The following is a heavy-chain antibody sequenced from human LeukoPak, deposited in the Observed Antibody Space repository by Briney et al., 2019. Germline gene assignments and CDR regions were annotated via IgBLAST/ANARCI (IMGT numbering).Heavy chain of an antibody. J-gene: IGHJ4*02. D-gene: IGHD2-21*01. CDR3: ARGDNSSPLDY. V-gene: IGHV4-30-2*01. Sequence: SETLSLTCTVSGGSISSGGYYWSWIRQPPGKGLEWIGYIYHSGSTYYNPSLKSRVTISVDTSKNQFSLKLSSVTAADTAVYYCARGDNSSPLDYWGQGTLVTVSS. CDR1: GGSISSGGYY. CDR2: IYHSGST.